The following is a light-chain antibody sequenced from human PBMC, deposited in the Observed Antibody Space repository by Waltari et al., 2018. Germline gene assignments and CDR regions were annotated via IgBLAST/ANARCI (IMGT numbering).Light chain of an antibody. CDR1: QSVSSN. Sequence: EIVMTQSPATLSVSPGERATLPCRASQSVSSNLAWYQQKPGQAPRLPIYGASTRATGIPARFSGSGSGTEFTLTISSLQSEDFAVYYCQQYNNWPPGRTFGQGTKVEIK. CDR2: GAS. J-gene: IGKJ1*01. CDR3: QQYNNWPPGRT. V-gene: IGKV3-15*01.